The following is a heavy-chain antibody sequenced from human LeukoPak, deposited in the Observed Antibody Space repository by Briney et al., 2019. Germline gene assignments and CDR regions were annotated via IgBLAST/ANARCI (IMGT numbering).Heavy chain of an antibody. CDR3: VKGEGSGWDLDY. CDR2: IRRDGGTT. CDR1: VFTFSSYA. Sequence: GGPLRLSCSASVFTFSSYAMHGVRQAPGKGLEYLSAIRRDGGTTSYGESVKRTLNISRNNPKNTLYIQMSSLRAEDTAVYYCVKGEGSGWDLDYWGQGTLVTVSS. D-gene: IGHD6-19*01. V-gene: IGHV3-64*05. J-gene: IGHJ4*02.